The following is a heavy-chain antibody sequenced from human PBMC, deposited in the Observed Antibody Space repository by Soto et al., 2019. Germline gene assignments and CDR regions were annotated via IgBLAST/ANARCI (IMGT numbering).Heavy chain of an antibody. J-gene: IGHJ5*02. CDR2: IVSKKDNGRI. V-gene: IGHV3-15*04. CDR3: TTLWTWARGYDLDP. Sequence: GGALRLSCEASGLSFSGAWMSWVRQAPGKGLERVARIVSKKDNGRIDYAAPVRGRFTISRDDSKSTVYLQMNSLEIEDTGVYYRTTLWTWARGYDLDPWGQGTLVTVSS. CDR1: GLSFSGAW. D-gene: IGHD5-12*01.